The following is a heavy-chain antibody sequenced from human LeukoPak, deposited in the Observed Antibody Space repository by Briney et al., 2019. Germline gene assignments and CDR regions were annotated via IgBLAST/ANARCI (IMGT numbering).Heavy chain of an antibody. V-gene: IGHV1-18*01. J-gene: IGHJ4*02. CDR2: VGAYNGHT. CDR3: ARGEAKIGYDF. Sequence: ASVKVSCKASGYTFTNYGFTWVRQAPGQGLEWMGWVGAYNGHTNYAPGLQGRVTMTTDTSTSTVFMELRSLRSDDTAVYYCARGEAKIGYDFWGQGTLVTVSS. CDR1: GYTFTNYG. D-gene: IGHD5-24*01.